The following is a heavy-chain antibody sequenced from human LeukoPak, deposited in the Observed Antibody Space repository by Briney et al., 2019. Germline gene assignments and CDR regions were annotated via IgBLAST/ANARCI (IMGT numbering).Heavy chain of an antibody. V-gene: IGHV4-34*01. CDR3: ARAMVRGPPGH. CDR1: GGSFSGYY. J-gene: IGHJ4*02. CDR2: INHSGST. D-gene: IGHD3-10*01. Sequence: SETLSLTCAVYGGSFSGYYWSWIRQPPGKGLEWIGEINHSGSTNYNPSLKSRVTISVDTSKNQFSLKLSSVTAADTAVYYCARAMVRGPPGHWGQGTLVTVSS.